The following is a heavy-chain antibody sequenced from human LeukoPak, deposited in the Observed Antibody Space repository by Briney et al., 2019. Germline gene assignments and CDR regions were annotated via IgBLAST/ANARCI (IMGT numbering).Heavy chain of an antibody. Sequence: PGGSLRLSCAASGFTFSSYSMNWVRQAPGKGLEWVSAISGSGGSTYYADSVKGRFTISRDNSKKRLYLQMDSLRAEDSAVYYCAKGGDFDSSSYYSHWGQGILVTVSS. CDR3: AKGGDFDSSSYYSH. D-gene: IGHD3-22*01. CDR1: GFTFSSYS. V-gene: IGHV3-23*01. J-gene: IGHJ4*02. CDR2: ISGSGGST.